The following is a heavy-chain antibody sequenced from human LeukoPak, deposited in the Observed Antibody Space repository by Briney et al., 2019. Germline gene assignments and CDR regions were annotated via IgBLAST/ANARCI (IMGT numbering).Heavy chain of an antibody. D-gene: IGHD5-24*01. CDR3: AREVEMATTEIDY. V-gene: IGHV4-34*01. CDR2: INHSGST. J-gene: IGHJ4*02. Sequence: SETLSLTCAVYGGSFSGYYWSWIRQPPGKGLEWIGEINHSGSTNYNPSLKSRVTISVDTSKNQFSLKLSSVTAADTAVYYCAREVEMATTEIDYWGQGTLVTVSS. CDR1: GGSFSGYY.